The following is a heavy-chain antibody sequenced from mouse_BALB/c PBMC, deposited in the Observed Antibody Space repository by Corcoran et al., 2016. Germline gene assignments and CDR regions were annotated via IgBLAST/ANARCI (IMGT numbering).Heavy chain of an antibody. CDR3: ARADGNYAWFAY. D-gene: IGHD2-1*01. CDR2: IFPGSGNT. J-gene: IGHJ3*01. Sequence: QVQLQQSGPELVKPGASVKISCKASGYSFTSYYIHWVKQRPGQGLEWIGWIFPGSGNTKYNEKFKGKATLTADTSSSTAYMQLSSLTSEDSAVYFCARADGNYAWFAYWGQGTLVTVSA. V-gene: IGHV1-66*01. CDR1: GYSFTSYY.